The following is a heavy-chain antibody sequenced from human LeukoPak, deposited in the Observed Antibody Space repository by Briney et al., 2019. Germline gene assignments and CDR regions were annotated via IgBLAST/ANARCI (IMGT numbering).Heavy chain of an antibody. CDR1: GFTFSSYE. Sequence: GGSLRLSCAASGFTFSSYEMNWVRQAPGKGLEWVSYISSSGSAIYYADSVKGRFTISRDNAKNSLYLQMISLRAEDTAVYYCAPRTYCGGDCYSYDHWGQGTLVTVSS. D-gene: IGHD2-21*02. V-gene: IGHV3-48*03. J-gene: IGHJ4*02. CDR2: ISSSGSAI. CDR3: APRTYCGGDCYSYDH.